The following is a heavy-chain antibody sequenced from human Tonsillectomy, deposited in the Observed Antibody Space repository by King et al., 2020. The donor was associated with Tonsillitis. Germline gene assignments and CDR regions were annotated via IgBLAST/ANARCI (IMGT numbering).Heavy chain of an antibody. V-gene: IGHV3-53*01. CDR2: IYGGGTT. Sequence: QLVQSGGGLMQPGGSLRLSCAASGFSVSSHYMSWVRQAPGKGLEWFSVIYGGGTTYYADFVKGRFTISRDNSENTLYLQMNSQRAEDTAMYYCARVNYYDSSGYWSPYYFDYWGQGTLVTVSS. CDR1: GFSVSSHY. D-gene: IGHD3-22*01. CDR3: ARVNYYDSSGYWSPYYFDY. J-gene: IGHJ4*02.